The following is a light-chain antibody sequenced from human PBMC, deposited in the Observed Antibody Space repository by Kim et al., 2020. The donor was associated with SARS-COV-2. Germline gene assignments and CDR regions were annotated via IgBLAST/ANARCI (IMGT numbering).Light chain of an antibody. J-gene: IGKJ2*01. CDR3: QQRTNWPPFT. V-gene: IGKV3-11*01. CDR2: DAS. CDR1: QSVSSF. Sequence: LSPGVTATLSCRASQSVSSFLALYQQKPGQAPRLLIYDASNRAPGIPARFSGSGSGTDFTLTISSLEPEDFAVYYCQQRTNWPPFTFGQGTKLEI.